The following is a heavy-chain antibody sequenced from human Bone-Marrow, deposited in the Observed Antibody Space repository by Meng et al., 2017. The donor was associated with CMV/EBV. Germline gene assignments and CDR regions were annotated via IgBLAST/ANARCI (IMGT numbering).Heavy chain of an antibody. J-gene: IGHJ4*02. D-gene: IGHD3-10*01. V-gene: IGHV2-70D*14. Sequence: SGPTLVKPTQTLTLTCTFSGFSLRTSGMRISWIRQPPGEALEWLARIDWDDEKFYRTSMKTRLTISKDTSKNQVVLTMTNMDPVDTATYFCARAAGRGESFDSWGQGTLVTVSS. CDR1: GFSLRTSGMR. CDR2: IDWDDEK. CDR3: ARAAGRGESFDS.